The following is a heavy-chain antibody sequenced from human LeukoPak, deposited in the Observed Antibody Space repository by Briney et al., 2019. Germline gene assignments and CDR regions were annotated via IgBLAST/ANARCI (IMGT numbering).Heavy chain of an antibody. D-gene: IGHD2-15*01. J-gene: IGHJ4*02. Sequence: GASVKVSCKASGGTFSSYAISWVRQAPGQGLEWMGRIIPIFGTANYAQKFQGRVTITTDESTSTAYMELSSLRSEDTAVYYCASGYCSGGSCLGYWGQGTLVTVSS. V-gene: IGHV1-69*05. CDR3: ASGYCSGGSCLGY. CDR1: GGTFSSYA. CDR2: IIPIFGTA.